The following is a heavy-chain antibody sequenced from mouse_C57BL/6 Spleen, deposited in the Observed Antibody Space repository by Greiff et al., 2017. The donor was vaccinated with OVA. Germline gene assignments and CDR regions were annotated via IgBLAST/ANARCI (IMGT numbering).Heavy chain of an antibody. CDR2: IDPSDSYT. V-gene: IGHV1-69*01. J-gene: IGHJ2*01. CDR1: GYTFTSYW. CDR3: ARYLFDY. Sequence: QVQLQQPGAELVMPGASVKLSCKASGYTFTSYWMHWVKQRPGQGLEWIGEIDPSDSYTNYNQKFKGKSTMTVDKSSSTAYMQLSSLTSEDSAVYYCARYLFDYWGQGTTLTVSS. D-gene: IGHD5-1*01.